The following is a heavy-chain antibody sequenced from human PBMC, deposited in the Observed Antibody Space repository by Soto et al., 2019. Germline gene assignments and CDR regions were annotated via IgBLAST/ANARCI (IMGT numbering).Heavy chain of an antibody. CDR2: IYYSGST. CDR3: ARDPGGRFDS. V-gene: IGHV4-59*01. J-gene: IGHJ4*02. D-gene: IGHD1-26*01. Sequence: SETLSLTCTASGGSISNYYWSWIRQPPGGGLEWIGYIYYSGSTNYNPALKSRLTISVGTSRKEFSLRLTSVTAADSAVYYCARDPGGRFDSWGQGTLVTVSS. CDR1: GGSISNYY.